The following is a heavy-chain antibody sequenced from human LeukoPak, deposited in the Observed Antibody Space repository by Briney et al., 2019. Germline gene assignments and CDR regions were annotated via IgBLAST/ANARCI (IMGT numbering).Heavy chain of an antibody. Sequence: AGSLSLSRAASGFTFDDYAMHWVRQAPGKGLEWVSLISGDGGPTYYADSVKGRFTISRDNAKNSLYLQMNSLRDEDTAVYYCARDYSSSGTFFGYYYGMDVWGQGAPVSASS. D-gene: IGHD2-2*01. V-gene: IGHV3-43*02. J-gene: IGHJ6*02. CDR2: ISGDGGPT. CDR1: GFTFDDYA. CDR3: ARDYSSSGTFFGYYYGMDV.